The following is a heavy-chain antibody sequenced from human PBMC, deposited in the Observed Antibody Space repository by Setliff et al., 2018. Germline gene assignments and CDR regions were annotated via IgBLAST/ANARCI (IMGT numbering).Heavy chain of an antibody. CDR2: IYIGGSA. CDR1: GGSISSYY. J-gene: IGHJ4*02. CDR3: ARGETTYYDYVWGSYRYWTGGYFDY. D-gene: IGHD3-16*02. Sequence: SETLSLTCTVSGGSISSYYWSWIRQPAGKGLEWIGHIYIGGSANYNPSLKSRVTISMDTSKNQFSLKLSSVTAADTAVYYCARGETTYYDYVWGSYRYWTGGYFDYWGQGTLVTVSS. V-gene: IGHV4-4*07.